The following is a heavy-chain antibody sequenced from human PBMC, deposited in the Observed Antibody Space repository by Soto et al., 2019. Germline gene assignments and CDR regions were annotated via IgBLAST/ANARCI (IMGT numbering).Heavy chain of an antibody. D-gene: IGHD4-17*01. Sequence: EVQLLESGGGLVQPGGSLRLSCVASGFTFSTYAMSWVRQAPGKGLEWVSAIGGSGGTTYYADSVKGRFTVSRDNSKNTLYLQMNGLRAGDTAVYYCAKLRTVATTGNWFDPWGQGTLVTVSS. CDR2: IGGSGGTT. CDR1: GFTFSTYA. J-gene: IGHJ5*02. CDR3: AKLRTVATTGNWFDP. V-gene: IGHV3-23*01.